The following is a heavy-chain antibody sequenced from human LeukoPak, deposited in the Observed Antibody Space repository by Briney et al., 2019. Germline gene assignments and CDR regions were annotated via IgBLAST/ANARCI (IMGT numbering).Heavy chain of an antibody. Sequence: ASVKVSCKASGYTFTSYGISWVRQAPGQGLEWMGWISAYNGHTNYAQKLQGRVTMTTDTSTSTAYMELRSLRSDDTAVYYCARDFFPDYYDSSGYYSFDYWGQGTLVTVSS. D-gene: IGHD3-22*01. V-gene: IGHV1-18*01. CDR1: GYTFTSYG. CDR3: ARDFFPDYYDSSGYYSFDY. J-gene: IGHJ4*02. CDR2: ISAYNGHT.